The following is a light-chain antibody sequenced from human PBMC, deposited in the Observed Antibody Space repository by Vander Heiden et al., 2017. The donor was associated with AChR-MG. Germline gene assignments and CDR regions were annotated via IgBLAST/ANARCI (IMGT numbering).Light chain of an antibody. CDR1: QSVSSSY. V-gene: IGKV3-20*01. CDR3: QQYGSSPLAWT. Sequence: EIVLTQSPGTLYLSPGERATLSCRASQSVSSSYLAWYQQKPGQAPRLLIYGASSRATGIPDRFSGSGSGTDFTLTISRLEPEDFAVYYCQQYGSSPLAWTFGQGTKVEIK. J-gene: IGKJ1*01. CDR2: GAS.